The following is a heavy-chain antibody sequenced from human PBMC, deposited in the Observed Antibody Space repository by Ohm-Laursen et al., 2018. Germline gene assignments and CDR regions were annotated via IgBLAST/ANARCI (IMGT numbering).Heavy chain of an antibody. Sequence: SLRLSCTASGFTFDDYGMHWVRQAPGKGLEWVSGISWNSGSIGYADSVKGRFTISRDNAKNSLYLQMNSLRAEDTALYYCAKVEGYAGAHWGQGTLVTVSS. CDR1: GFTFDDYG. D-gene: IGHD3-16*01. V-gene: IGHV3-9*01. CDR3: AKVEGYAGAH. CDR2: ISWNSGSI. J-gene: IGHJ4*02.